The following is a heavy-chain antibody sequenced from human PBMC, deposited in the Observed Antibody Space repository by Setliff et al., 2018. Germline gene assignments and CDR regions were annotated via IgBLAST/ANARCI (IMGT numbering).Heavy chain of an antibody. CDR3: ARTCSGSGCYAGLES. CDR1: GFTFSTYR. CDR2: IWDDGVKK. D-gene: IGHD2-15*01. V-gene: IGHV3-33*08. Sequence: GGSLRLSCAASGFTFSTYRRHWVRQAPGKGLEWVAVIWDDGVKKYHADSVKGRFTISRDNSKNTLYLQMNSLRPEDTAVYYCARTCSGSGCYAGLESWGQGTPVTVSS. J-gene: IGHJ4*02.